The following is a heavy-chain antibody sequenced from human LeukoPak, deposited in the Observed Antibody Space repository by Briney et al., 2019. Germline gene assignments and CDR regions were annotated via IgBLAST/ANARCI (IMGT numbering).Heavy chain of an antibody. CDR1: DDSISSNRYF. CDR3: ARDIDDVGALLDF. Sequence: SETLSLTCTISDDSISSNRYFWAWIRQPPGWGLDWIASINYNWRTYYNPSLKSRLTISIDTAKRQFSLKLTSVTAADTALYYCARDIDDVGALLDFWGQGTLVTVSS. J-gene: IGHJ4*02. CDR2: INYNWRT. V-gene: IGHV4-39*07. D-gene: IGHD1-26*01.